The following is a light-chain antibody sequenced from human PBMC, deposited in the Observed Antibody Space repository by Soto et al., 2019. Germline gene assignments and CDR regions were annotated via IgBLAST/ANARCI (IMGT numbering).Light chain of an antibody. J-gene: IGLJ1*01. CDR1: SSDVGGYDY. CDR3: SSYSIRTAYL. Sequence: QSVLTQPASVSGSPGQSITISCTGTSSDVGGYDYVSWYQLHPGKAPKLILFEVSNRPSGVSYRFSGSKSGNTASLTISGLQAEDEADYFCSSYSIRTAYLFGTGTKVTVL. CDR2: EVS. V-gene: IGLV2-14*01.